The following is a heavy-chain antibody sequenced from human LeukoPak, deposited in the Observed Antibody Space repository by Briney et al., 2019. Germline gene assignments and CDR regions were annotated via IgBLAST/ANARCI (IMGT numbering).Heavy chain of an antibody. Sequence: GGSLRLSCAASGFTFDDYAMHWVRQAPGKGLEWVSGISWNSGSIGYADSVKGRFTISRDNAKNSLYLQMNSLRAEDTAVYYCAKSNLEYSSSWYGYYFDYWGQGTLVTVSS. CDR1: GFTFDDYA. CDR2: ISWNSGSI. V-gene: IGHV3-9*01. J-gene: IGHJ4*02. D-gene: IGHD6-13*01. CDR3: AKSNLEYSSSWYGYYFDY.